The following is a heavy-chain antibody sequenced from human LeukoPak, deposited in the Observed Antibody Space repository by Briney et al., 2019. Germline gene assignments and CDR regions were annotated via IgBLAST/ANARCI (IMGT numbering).Heavy chain of an antibody. Sequence: PSETLPLTCTVSGGSVSSGSYYWSWIRQPPGKGLGWGGYIYYSGSTNYNPSLKSRVTISVDTSNNQFSLRLSSVTAADTAVYYCAREGLVDNWFDPWGQGTLVTVSS. V-gene: IGHV4-61*01. CDR3: AREGLVDNWFDP. D-gene: IGHD3-10*01. J-gene: IGHJ5*02. CDR1: GGSVSSGSYY. CDR2: IYYSGST.